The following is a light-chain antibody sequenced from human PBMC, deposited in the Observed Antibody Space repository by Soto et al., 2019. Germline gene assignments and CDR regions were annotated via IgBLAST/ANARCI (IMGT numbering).Light chain of an antibody. J-gene: IGLJ1*01. CDR2: QDT. Sequence: SYELTQRPSVSVSPGQTATITCSGDKLGNKYTSWYQQRPGQSPVLVIYQDTRRPSGIPERFSGSNSGNTATLTISGTQTMAEADYYCQAWDSSYVFGTGTKLTVL. CDR1: KLGNKY. CDR3: QAWDSSYV. V-gene: IGLV3-1*01.